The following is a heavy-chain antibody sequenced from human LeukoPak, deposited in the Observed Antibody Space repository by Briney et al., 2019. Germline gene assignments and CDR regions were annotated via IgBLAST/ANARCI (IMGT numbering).Heavy chain of an antibody. V-gene: IGHV3-21*01. Sequence: GGSLRLSCAASGCTFSSYSMNWVRQAPGKGLEWVSSISSSSYIYYADSVKGRFTISRDNAKNSLYLQMNSLRAEDTAVYYCARGYSSGWYRYYYYGMDVWGQGTTVTVSS. CDR3: ARGYSSGWYRYYYYGMDV. J-gene: IGHJ6*02. D-gene: IGHD6-19*01. CDR1: GCTFSSYS. CDR2: ISSSSYI.